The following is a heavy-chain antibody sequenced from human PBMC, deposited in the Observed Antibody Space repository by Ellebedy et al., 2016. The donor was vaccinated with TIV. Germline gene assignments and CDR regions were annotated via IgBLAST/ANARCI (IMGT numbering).Heavy chain of an antibody. V-gene: IGHV4-31*03. Sequence: SETLSLXCTVSGGSISNGGYYWSWIRQYPGKGLEWIGYIYYSGSTSYNSSLKGRVTMSVDTSKNQFSLRLSSVTAADTAVYYCARTTAFDVWGQGTMVTVSS. J-gene: IGHJ3*01. D-gene: IGHD1-14*01. CDR3: ARTTAFDV. CDR1: GGSISNGGYY. CDR2: IYYSGST.